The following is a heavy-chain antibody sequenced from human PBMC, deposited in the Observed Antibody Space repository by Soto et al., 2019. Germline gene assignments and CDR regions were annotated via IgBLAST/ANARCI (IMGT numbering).Heavy chain of an antibody. V-gene: IGHV1-69*01. CDR3: ARDRDDYGSGNYYNRIDF. CDR1: GGIFSTYA. J-gene: IGHJ4*02. Sequence: QVQLVQSGAEVKKPGSSVKVSCKASGGIFSTYAISWLRQAPGQGLEWMGGIIPIFGTPNYAQRFQGRVTITADESTSTAYMELSRPRSEDTAVYYCARDRDDYGSGNYYNRIDFWGQATLVTVSS. D-gene: IGHD3-10*01. CDR2: IIPIFGTP.